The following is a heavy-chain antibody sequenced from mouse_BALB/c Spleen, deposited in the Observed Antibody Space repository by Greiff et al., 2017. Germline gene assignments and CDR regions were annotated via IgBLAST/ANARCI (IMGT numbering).Heavy chain of an antibody. CDR1: GYTFTSYW. CDR2: IDPSDSYT. CDR3: ARITTVVARAMDY. Sequence: QVQLQQSGAELVKPGASVKLSCKASGYTFTSYWMHWVKQRPGQGLEWIGEIDPSDSYTNYNQKFKGKATLTVDKSSSSAYMQLSSLTSEDSAVYYCARITTVVARAMDYWGQGTSVTVSS. D-gene: IGHD1-1*01. V-gene: IGHV1-69*02. J-gene: IGHJ4*01.